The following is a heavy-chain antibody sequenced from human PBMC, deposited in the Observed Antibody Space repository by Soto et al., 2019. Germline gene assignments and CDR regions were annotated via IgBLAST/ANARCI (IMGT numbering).Heavy chain of an antibody. Sequence: QLQLVQSGAEVREPGSSVKVSCKASGGTFSSYTVIWVRQAPGQGLEWMGGITLTLNIAKYAEKFQGRVTITADESTSTVNMHLSSLRSEDTAVYFCARGYYSGSNPSSVDYWGQGTLVAVSS. CDR3: ARGYYSGSNPSSVDY. V-gene: IGHV1-69*01. CDR2: ITLTLNIA. CDR1: GGTFSSYT. J-gene: IGHJ4*02. D-gene: IGHD1-26*01.